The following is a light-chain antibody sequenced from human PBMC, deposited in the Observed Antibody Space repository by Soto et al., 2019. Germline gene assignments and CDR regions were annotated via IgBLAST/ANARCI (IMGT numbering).Light chain of an antibody. CDR2: AAS. J-gene: IGKJ3*01. Sequence: DIQMTQSPSSLSASVGDRVTITCRASQGISNYLAWYQQKPGKVPKLLIYAASTLQSGVTSRFSGSESGTDFTLTISSLQPEDVATYYCQKYNSAKFTFEHGPKADIK. V-gene: IGKV1-27*01. CDR3: QKYNSAKFT. CDR1: QGISNY.